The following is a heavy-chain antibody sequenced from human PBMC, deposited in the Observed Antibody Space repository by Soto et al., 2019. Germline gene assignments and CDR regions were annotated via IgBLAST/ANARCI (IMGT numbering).Heavy chain of an antibody. CDR2: IWYDGSNK. Sequence: QPGGSLRLSCAASGFTFSSYGMHWVRQAPGKGLEWVAVIWYDGSNKYYADSVKGRFTISRDNSKNTPYLQMNSLRAEDTAVYYFAKVGDPVTTDIHYWGQAILV. CDR3: AKVGDPVTTDIHY. D-gene: IGHD4-17*01. V-gene: IGHV3-33*06. CDR1: GFTFSSYG. J-gene: IGHJ4*02.